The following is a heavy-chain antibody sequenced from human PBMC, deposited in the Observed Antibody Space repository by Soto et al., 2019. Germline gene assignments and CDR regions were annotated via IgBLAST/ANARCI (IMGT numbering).Heavy chain of an antibody. J-gene: IGHJ6*02. CDR3: ATTRVGPCSSSICFSGIFDGMDV. CDR2: ISYDGTIT. Sequence: GSLRLSCSASGFTISNYGMHWVRQAPGKGLEWVAVISYDGTITYYADSVKGRFTISRDNSKNTLYLQMNSLRTEDTAVYYCATTRVGPCSSSICFSGIFDGMDVWGQGTTVTVSS. V-gene: IGHV3-30-3*01. D-gene: IGHD2-2*01. CDR1: GFTISNYG.